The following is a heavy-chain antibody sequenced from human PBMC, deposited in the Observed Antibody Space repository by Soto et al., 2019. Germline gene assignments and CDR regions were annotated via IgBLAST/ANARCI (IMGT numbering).Heavy chain of an antibody. Sequence: PSETLSLTCTVSGGSISSYYWSWIRQPPGKGLEYIGYIYYSGSTNYNPSLKSRVTISVDTSKKQFSLKLSPVTAADTAVYYCARSLYSGSYTNWFDPWGQGTLVTVSS. V-gene: IGHV4-59*01. CDR2: IYYSGST. CDR3: ARSLYSGSYTNWFDP. J-gene: IGHJ5*02. CDR1: GGSISSYY. D-gene: IGHD1-26*01.